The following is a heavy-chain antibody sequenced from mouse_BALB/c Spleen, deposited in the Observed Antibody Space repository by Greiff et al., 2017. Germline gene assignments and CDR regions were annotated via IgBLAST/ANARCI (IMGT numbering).Heavy chain of an antibody. CDR3: TRFPYPSGAMDY. CDR2: ISSGGSYT. D-gene: IGHD3-1*01. V-gene: IGHV5-6-4*01. Sequence: EVKLMESGGGLVKPGGSLKLSCAASGFTFSSYTMSWVRQTPEKRLEWVATISSGGSYTYYPDSVKGRFTISRDNAKNTLYLQMSSLKSEDTAMYYCTRFPYPSGAMDYWGQGTSVTVSS. CDR1: GFTFSSYT. J-gene: IGHJ4*01.